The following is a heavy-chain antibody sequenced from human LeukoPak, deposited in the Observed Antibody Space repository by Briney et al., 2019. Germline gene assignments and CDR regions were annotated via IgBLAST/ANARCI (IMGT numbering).Heavy chain of an antibody. CDR1: GGSISSSSYY. CDR2: IYYSGST. Sequence: SETLSLTCTVSGGSISSSSYYWGWIRQPPGKGLEWIGSIYYSGSTYYNPSLKSRVTISVDTSKNQFPLKLSSVTAADTAVYYCATTRPDSGWYDYWGQGILVTVSS. V-gene: IGHV4-39*01. D-gene: IGHD6-19*01. CDR3: ATTRPDSGWYDY. J-gene: IGHJ4*02.